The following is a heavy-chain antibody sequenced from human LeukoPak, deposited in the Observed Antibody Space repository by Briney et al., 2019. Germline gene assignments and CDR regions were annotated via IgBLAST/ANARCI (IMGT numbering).Heavy chain of an antibody. D-gene: IGHD3-22*01. Sequence: GGSLRLSCAASGFTFSSCWMTWVRQAPGKGLEWVANIKEDGTKKNYVDSVKGRFTIFRDNAKNSLYLQMNSLRAEDTAVYYCATPLDYYDSSGYHQGGDWGQGTLVTVSS. CDR2: IKEDGTKK. J-gene: IGHJ4*02. CDR1: GFTFSSCW. V-gene: IGHV3-7*03. CDR3: ATPLDYYDSSGYHQGGD.